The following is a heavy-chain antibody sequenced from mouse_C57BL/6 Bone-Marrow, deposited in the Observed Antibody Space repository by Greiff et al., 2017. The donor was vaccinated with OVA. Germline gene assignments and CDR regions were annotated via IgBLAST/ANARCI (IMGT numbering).Heavy chain of an antibody. CDR2: IYPGSGNT. Sequence: VQRVESGPELVKPGASVKISCKASGYTFTDYYINWVKQRPGQGLEWIGWIYPGSGNTKYNEKFKGKATLTVDTSSSTAYMQLSSLTSEDYAVYFCARGDWDYFDYWGQGTTLTVSS. J-gene: IGHJ2*01. CDR3: ARGDWDYFDY. V-gene: IGHV1-84*01. CDR1: GYTFTDYY. D-gene: IGHD4-1*01.